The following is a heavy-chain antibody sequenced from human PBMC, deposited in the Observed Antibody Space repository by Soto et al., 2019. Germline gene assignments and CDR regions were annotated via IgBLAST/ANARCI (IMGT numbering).Heavy chain of an antibody. J-gene: IGHJ1*01. Sequence: GGSLRLSCAASGFTFSSYSMNWVRQAPGKGLEWVSSISSSSSYIYYADSVKGRFTISRDNAKNSLYLQMNSLRAEDTAVYYCAREGNIAVGRSHRIPLQHWGQGTLVTVSS. D-gene: IGHD6-19*01. CDR3: AREGNIAVGRSHRIPLQH. CDR1: GFTFSSYS. V-gene: IGHV3-21*01. CDR2: ISSSSSYI.